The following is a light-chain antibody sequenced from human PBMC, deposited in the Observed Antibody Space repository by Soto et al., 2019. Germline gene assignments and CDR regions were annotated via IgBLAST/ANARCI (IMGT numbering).Light chain of an antibody. Sequence: DIQMTQSPATLSASVGDRVTTTSRASQSISSWLAWYQQKPGKAPKLLIYQASTLESGVPSRFSGSGSGTEFTLTITSLQPGDFATYYCQQYNSYPVTFGGGTRVEIK. J-gene: IGKJ4*01. CDR2: QAS. CDR1: QSISSW. V-gene: IGKV1-5*03. CDR3: QQYNSYPVT.